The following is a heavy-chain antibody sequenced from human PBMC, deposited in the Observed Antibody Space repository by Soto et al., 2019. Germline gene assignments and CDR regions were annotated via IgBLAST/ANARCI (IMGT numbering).Heavy chain of an antibody. CDR1: GFTFSSHG. J-gene: IGHJ6*03. CDR3: AKGAVSFYQLVSYYCYMDV. D-gene: IGHD3-10*01. V-gene: IGHV3-23*01. Sequence: EVQLLESGGGLVQPGGSLRLSCVVSGFTFSSHGMSWVRQAPGKGLERVSIISGGGSDTYYADSVKGRFSISRDNSKNTLHLQMNSLRAEDTAVYYCAKGAVSFYQLVSYYCYMDVWGKVTTVAVSS. CDR2: ISGGGSDT.